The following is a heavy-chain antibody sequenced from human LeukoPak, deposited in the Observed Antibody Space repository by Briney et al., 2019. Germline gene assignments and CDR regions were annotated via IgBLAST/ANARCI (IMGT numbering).Heavy chain of an antibody. CDR3: AKDLLYCSSTSCYSS. CDR1: GFTFSSYA. D-gene: IGHD2-2*01. J-gene: IGHJ4*02. Sequence: GGSLRLSCAASGFTFSSYAMSWVRQAPGKGLEWVSAISGSGGSTHYAGSVKGRFTISRDNSKNTLYLQMNSLRAEDTAVYYCAKDLLYCSSTSCYSSWGQGTLVTVSS. CDR2: ISGSGGST. V-gene: IGHV3-23*01.